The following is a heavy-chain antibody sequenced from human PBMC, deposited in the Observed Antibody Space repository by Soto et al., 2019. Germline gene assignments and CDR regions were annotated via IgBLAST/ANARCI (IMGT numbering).Heavy chain of an antibody. J-gene: IGHJ4*01. CDR2: ISNDGRNK. Sequence: QVQLVESGGGVVQPGRSLRLSCAASGFTFSSYGMHWVRKGPGKGLEWVAVISNDGRNKYYADSVKGRVTISRDNANNTLDLQMNGLRIEDAAEYHCAKEERNGIFGVVVLDYWGQGILFTVSS. CDR3: AKEERNGIFGVVVLDY. V-gene: IGHV3-30*18. D-gene: IGHD3-3*01. CDR1: GFTFSSYG.